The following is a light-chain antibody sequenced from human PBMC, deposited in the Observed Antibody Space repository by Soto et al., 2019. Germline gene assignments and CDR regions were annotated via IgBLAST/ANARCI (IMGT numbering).Light chain of an antibody. V-gene: IGKV1-5*01. Sequence: DIQMTQTPSTLSASVGDRVTITCRSSQSFNNWLAWYQQKPGKAPKLLIFDASSLVRGVPSRFSGSGSGTEFTLTISSLQPEDFATYYCQLYNSYTFGQGTKLEI. CDR1: QSFNNW. J-gene: IGKJ2*01. CDR3: QLYNSYT. CDR2: DAS.